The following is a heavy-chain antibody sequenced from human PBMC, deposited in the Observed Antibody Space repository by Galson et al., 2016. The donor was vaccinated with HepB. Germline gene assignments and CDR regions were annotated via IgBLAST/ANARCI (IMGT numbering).Heavy chain of an antibody. Sequence: SLRLSCAASGFSFSSYAMSWVRQAPGKGLEWVSGISGTGGTTYYADSVKGRFTISRDNSKNTLYLRMNSLRAEDTAVYYCAKGDDFWSGYYGGLWGQGTLVTVSS. CDR3: AKGDDFWSGYYGGL. J-gene: IGHJ4*02. CDR2: ISGTGGTT. CDR1: GFSFSSYA. V-gene: IGHV3-23*01. D-gene: IGHD3-3*01.